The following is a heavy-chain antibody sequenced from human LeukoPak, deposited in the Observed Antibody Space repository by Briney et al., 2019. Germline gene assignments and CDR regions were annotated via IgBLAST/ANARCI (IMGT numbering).Heavy chain of an antibody. Sequence: ASVKVSCKASGYTFTSYYMHWVRQAPGQGLEWMGIINPSGGSTSYAQKFQGRVTITADESTSTAYMELSSLRSEDTAVYYCARAYSSSSLSYYYGMDVWGQGTTVTVSS. CDR2: INPSGGST. D-gene: IGHD6-6*01. CDR1: GYTFTSYY. V-gene: IGHV1-46*01. CDR3: ARAYSSSSLSYYYGMDV. J-gene: IGHJ6*02.